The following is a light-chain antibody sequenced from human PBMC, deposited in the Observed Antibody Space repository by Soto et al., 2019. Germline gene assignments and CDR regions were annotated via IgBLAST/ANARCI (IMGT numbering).Light chain of an antibody. Sequence: QSALTQPASLSGSPGQSITISCTGTSSDIGAYDYVSWFQQHPGKAPKLMISEVNNRPSGVPDRFSGSKSGNTASLTISGLQAEDEADYYCCSYAGSYTWVFGGVTKLTVL. V-gene: IGLV2-11*01. CDR1: SSDIGAYDY. J-gene: IGLJ3*02. CDR3: CSYAGSYTWV. CDR2: EVN.